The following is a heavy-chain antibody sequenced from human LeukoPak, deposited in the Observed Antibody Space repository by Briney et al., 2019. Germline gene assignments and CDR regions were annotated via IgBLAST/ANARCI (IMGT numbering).Heavy chain of an antibody. J-gene: IGHJ6*02. D-gene: IGHD2-2*01. V-gene: IGHV4-59*08. CDR3: ARLTRLAPVGTTYYHSLDV. CDR2: IYYTGVI. Sequence: SETLSLTCTVSGGSISGHYWSWIRQPPGKGLEWIGHIYYTGVINYDPSLKSRVTMLVDTSKNQFSLKVTSVTAADTAVYYCARLTRLAPVGTTYYHSLDVWGQGPTVTVSS. CDR1: GGSISGHY.